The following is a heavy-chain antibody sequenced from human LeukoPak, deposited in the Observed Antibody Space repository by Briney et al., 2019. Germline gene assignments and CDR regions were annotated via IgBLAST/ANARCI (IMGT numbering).Heavy chain of an antibody. D-gene: IGHD6-13*01. V-gene: IGHV3-15*01. CDR1: GFTSSNAW. J-gene: IGHJ4*02. Sequence: KSGGSLRLSCAASGFTSSNAWMSWVRQAPGKGLEWVGRIKSKTDGGATDYAAPVKGRFTISRDDSKNTLYLQMNSLKTEDTAVYYCTTDLKGGIAAAGTRYWGQGTLVTVSS. CDR3: TTDLKGGIAAAGTRY. CDR2: IKSKTDGGAT.